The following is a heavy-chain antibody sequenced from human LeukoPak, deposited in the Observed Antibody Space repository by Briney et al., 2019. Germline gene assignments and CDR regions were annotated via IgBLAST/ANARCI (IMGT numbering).Heavy chain of an antibody. J-gene: IGHJ4*02. D-gene: IGHD3-10*01. V-gene: IGHV4-34*01. CDR3: ARGQTYYYGSGSYYIDY. Sequence: PSETLSLTCTVSGGSISTYYWSWIRQPPGKGLEWIGEINHSGSTNYNPSLKSRVTISVDTSKNQFSLKLSSVTAADTAVYYCARGQTYYYGSGSYYIDYWGQGTLVTVSS. CDR2: INHSGST. CDR1: GGSISTYY.